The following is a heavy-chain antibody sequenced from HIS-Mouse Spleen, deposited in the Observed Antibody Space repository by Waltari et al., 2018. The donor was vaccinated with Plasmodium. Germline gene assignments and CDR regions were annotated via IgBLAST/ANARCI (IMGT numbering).Heavy chain of an antibody. J-gene: IGHJ6*02. CDR2: IYHSGST. Sequence: QVQLQESGPGLVKPSETLSLTCTVSGYSIRSGYYWGWIRQPPGQGLEWIGRIYHSGSTYYNPSLKSRVTISVDTSKNQFSLKLSSVTAADTAVYYCARAESSIAARHYYYYGMDVWGQGTTVTVSS. CDR1: GYSIRSGYY. V-gene: IGHV4-38-2*02. D-gene: IGHD6-6*01. CDR3: ARAESSIAARHYYYYGMDV.